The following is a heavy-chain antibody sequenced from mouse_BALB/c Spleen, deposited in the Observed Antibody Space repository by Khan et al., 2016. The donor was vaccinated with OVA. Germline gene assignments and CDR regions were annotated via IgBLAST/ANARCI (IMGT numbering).Heavy chain of an antibody. CDR2: INTYTGEP. J-gene: IGHJ4*01. D-gene: IGHD1-1*01. Sequence: QIQLVQSGPELKQPGETVKISCKASGYIFTNYGMTWVKQAPGKGLKWMGWINTYTGEPTYADDFKGRFAFSLETSANTAYLQINNLKNEDTAKYFCARTLYGSGYDYAMDYWGQGNSVTVSS. CDR1: GYIFTNYG. CDR3: ARTLYGSGYDYAMDY. V-gene: IGHV9-3-1*01.